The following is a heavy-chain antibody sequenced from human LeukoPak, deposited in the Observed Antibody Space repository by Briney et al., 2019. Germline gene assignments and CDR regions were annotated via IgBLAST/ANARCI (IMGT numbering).Heavy chain of an antibody. Sequence: KTSETLSLTCTVSGGSISSYYWSWIRQPPGKGLEWIGYIYYSGSTNYNPSLKSRVTISVDTSKNQFSLKLSSVTAADTAVYYCARSYGDYYNWFDPWGQGTLVTVSS. CDR3: ARSYGDYYNWFDP. V-gene: IGHV4-59*01. CDR1: GGSISSYY. D-gene: IGHD4-17*01. J-gene: IGHJ5*02. CDR2: IYYSGST.